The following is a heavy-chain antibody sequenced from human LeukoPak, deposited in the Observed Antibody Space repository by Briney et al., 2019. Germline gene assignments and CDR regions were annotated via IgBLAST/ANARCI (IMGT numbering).Heavy chain of an antibody. CDR2: INAGNGNT. Sequence: ASVNVSCKASGYTFTTYTIHWVRQAPGQRLEWMGWINAGNGNTKYSQHFQGRVTITRDTSASTAYMELSSLRSEDTAVYYCARANDFWSGCYYGMDVWGQGTTVTVSS. J-gene: IGHJ6*02. CDR1: GYTFTTYT. CDR3: ARANDFWSGCYYGMDV. D-gene: IGHD3-3*01. V-gene: IGHV1-3*01.